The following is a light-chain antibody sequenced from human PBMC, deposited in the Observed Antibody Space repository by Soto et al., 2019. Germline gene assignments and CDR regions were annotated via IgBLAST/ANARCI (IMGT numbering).Light chain of an antibody. CDR1: QSVSIS. Sequence: EIVMTQSPATLSVSPGERATLSCRASQSVSISLAWYQQKSGQAPKLLIYGASTRATGIPARFSGSGSETEFILTISSLQSEDFAIYYCQRYTHWPPAWTFGQGTKV. V-gene: IGKV3-15*01. CDR3: QRYTHWPPAWT. J-gene: IGKJ1*01. CDR2: GAS.